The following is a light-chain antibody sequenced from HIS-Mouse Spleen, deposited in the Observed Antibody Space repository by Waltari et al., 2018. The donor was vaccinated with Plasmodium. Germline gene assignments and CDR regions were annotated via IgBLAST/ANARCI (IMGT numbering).Light chain of an antibody. J-gene: IGKJ3*01. CDR2: GAS. CDR3: QQYNNWSFT. Sequence: DIVMTQSPATPSVSPGERATLSCRASQSVSSNLAWYQQKPGQAPRLLIYGASTRATGIPARFSGSGSGTEFTLTISSLQSEDFAVYYCQQYNNWSFTFGPGTKVDIK. V-gene: IGKV3-15*01. CDR1: QSVSSN.